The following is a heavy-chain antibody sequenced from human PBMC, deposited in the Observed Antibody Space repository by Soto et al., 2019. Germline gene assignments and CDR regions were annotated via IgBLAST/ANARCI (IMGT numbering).Heavy chain of an antibody. V-gene: IGHV2-5*02. D-gene: IGHD3-10*01. Sequence: QITLKESGPPLLKPTQTLTLTCTLSGLSLTTSGVGVAWIRQPPGKALEWLAVIYWDDDKRYSPSLKNRLTITKDTSKNQVVLTMTNMDPADTATYYCAHREPGKWFDPWGQGTLVTVSS. CDR1: GLSLTTSGVG. CDR2: IYWDDDK. J-gene: IGHJ5*02. CDR3: AHREPGKWFDP.